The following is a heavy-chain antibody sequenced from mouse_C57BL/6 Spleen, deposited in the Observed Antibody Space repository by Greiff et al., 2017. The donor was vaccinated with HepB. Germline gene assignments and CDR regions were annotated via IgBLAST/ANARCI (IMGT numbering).Heavy chain of an antibody. Sequence: EVNLVESGGGLVQPGGSLKLSCAASGFTFSDYYMYWVRQTPEKRLEWVAYISNGGGSTYYPDTVKGRFTISRDNAKNTLYLQMSRLKSEDTAMYYCARRERSYYGSSYLYFDYWGQGTTLTVSS. CDR1: GFTFSDYY. J-gene: IGHJ2*01. D-gene: IGHD1-1*01. CDR3: ARRERSYYGSSYLYFDY. V-gene: IGHV5-12*01. CDR2: ISNGGGST.